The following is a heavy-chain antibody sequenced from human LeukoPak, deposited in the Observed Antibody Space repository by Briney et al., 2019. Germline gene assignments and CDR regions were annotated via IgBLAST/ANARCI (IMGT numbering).Heavy chain of an antibody. Sequence: PGGSLRLSCAASGFTFSSYSMNWVRQAPGKGLEWVSSISSSSSYIYYADSVKGRFTISRDNAKNSLYLHMNSLRAEDTAVYYCARGAAYSSTHPNYWGQGTLVTVSS. J-gene: IGHJ4*02. CDR1: GFTFSSYS. V-gene: IGHV3-21*01. CDR2: ISSSSSYI. D-gene: IGHD6-13*01. CDR3: ARGAAYSSTHPNY.